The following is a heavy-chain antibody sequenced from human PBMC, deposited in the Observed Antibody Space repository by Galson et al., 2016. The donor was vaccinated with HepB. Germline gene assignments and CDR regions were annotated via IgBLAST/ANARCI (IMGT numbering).Heavy chain of an antibody. CDR2: IYPGESDA. Sequence: QSGAEVKKPGESLKISCKGSGYMFTDYWIGWVRQMPGKGLDWMGIIYPGESDARYSPSFQGQVTISADNSISTAYLQWSSLKASDTAMYYCVRHRRGDHGANIFVWGDGLRTYPFELDYWGQGTLVTVSS. CDR1: GYMFTDYW. J-gene: IGHJ4*02. V-gene: IGHV5-51*01. CDR3: VRHRRGDHGANIFVWGDGLRTYPFELDY. D-gene: IGHD4-23*01.